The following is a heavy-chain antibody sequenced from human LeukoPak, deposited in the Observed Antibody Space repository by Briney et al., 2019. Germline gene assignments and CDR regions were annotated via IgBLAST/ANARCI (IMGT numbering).Heavy chain of an antibody. CDR2: IYYSGST. J-gene: IGHJ4*02. CDR1: GGSISSYY. V-gene: IGHV4-59*01. Sequence: SETLSLTCAVSGGSISSYYWSWIRQPPGKGLEWIGYIYYSGSTNYNPSLKSRVTISVDTSKNQFSLKLSSVTAADTAVYYCARVTDITSIVATIGRYYFDYWGQGTLVTVSS. CDR3: ARVTDITSIVATIGRYYFDY. D-gene: IGHD5-12*01.